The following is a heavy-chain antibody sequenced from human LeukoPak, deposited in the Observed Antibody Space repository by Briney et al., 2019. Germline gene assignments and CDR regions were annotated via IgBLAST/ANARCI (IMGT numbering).Heavy chain of an antibody. J-gene: IGHJ3*02. CDR2: ISYDGSNK. Sequence: GGSLRLSCAASGFTFSSYAVHWVRQAPGKGLEWVAVISYDGSNKYYADSVKGRFTISRDNSKNTLYLQMNSLRAEDTAVCYCAREWLRWTDAFDIWGQGTMVTASS. D-gene: IGHD4-23*01. CDR1: GFTFSSYA. CDR3: AREWLRWTDAFDI. V-gene: IGHV3-30-3*01.